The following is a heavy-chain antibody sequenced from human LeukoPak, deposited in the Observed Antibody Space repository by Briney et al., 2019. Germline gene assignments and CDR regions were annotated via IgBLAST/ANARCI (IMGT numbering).Heavy chain of an antibody. V-gene: IGHV3-48*02. Sequence: PGGSLRLSCTTSGFTFTNYNMNWVRQAPGKGLEWVSYISSSSSTIYYADSVKGRFTISRDNAKNSLYLQMNSLRDEDTAVYYCARQGLWFGAYAMDVWGQGTTVTVSS. J-gene: IGHJ6*02. CDR3: ARQGLWFGAYAMDV. CDR2: ISSSSSTI. CDR1: GFTFTNYN. D-gene: IGHD3-10*01.